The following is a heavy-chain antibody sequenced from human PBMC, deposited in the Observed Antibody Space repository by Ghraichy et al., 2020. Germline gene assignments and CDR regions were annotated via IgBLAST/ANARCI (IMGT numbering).Heavy chain of an antibody. D-gene: IGHD3-22*01. V-gene: IGHV2-5*02. Sequence: SGPTLVKPTQTLTLTCTFSGFSLSTGGEGVGWIRQPPGKALEWLALIYRGGDQRYNGALKSRLTISEVAYKNQVVLTMTNMGPVDTATYFCAHRRYYDSSGYDNWGQGTVVTVAS. CDR2: IYRGGDQ. CDR3: AHRRYYDSSGYDN. CDR1: GFSLSTGGEG. J-gene: IGHJ4*02.